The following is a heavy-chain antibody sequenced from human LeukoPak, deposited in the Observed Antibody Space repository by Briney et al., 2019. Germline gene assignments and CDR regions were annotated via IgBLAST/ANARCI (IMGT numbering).Heavy chain of an antibody. D-gene: IGHD5-18*01. V-gene: IGHV3-48*02. J-gene: IGHJ4*02. Sequence: GTLSLTCAVSGGPISSTNWWSWVRQPPGKGLEWVSYVSGSGDTIYYAASLQGRFTISRDNAKNSLYLQMNSLRDEDTAVYYCARDSGYSYGYDYWGQGTLVTVSS. CDR2: VSGSGDTI. CDR3: ARDSGYSYGYDY. CDR1: GGPISSTN.